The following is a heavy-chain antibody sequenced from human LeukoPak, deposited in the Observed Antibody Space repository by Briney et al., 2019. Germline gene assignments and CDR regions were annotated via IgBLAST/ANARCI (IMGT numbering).Heavy chain of an antibody. CDR2: IKEDGRQT. CDR1: GFTFSNYW. D-gene: IGHD1-26*01. Sequence: GGSLRLSCAASGFTFSNYWMGWVRQAPGKGLEWVANIKEDGRQTYYVDSVKGRFTVSRDNAKNSLFLQMSSLRADDTAMYYCARHGSYNFDFWGQGTLVTVSS. J-gene: IGHJ4*02. V-gene: IGHV3-7*05. CDR3: ARHGSYNFDF.